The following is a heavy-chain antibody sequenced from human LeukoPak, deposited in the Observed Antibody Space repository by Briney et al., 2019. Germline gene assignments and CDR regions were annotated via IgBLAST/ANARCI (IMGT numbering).Heavy chain of an antibody. CDR2: IHSSGSS. Sequence: SDTLSLTCTVSGDSLSVHVGICFRRPPGKGRENGGDIHSSGSSNYNPSYKSRVTLSREISKNEFSLRLSSVSAADTAVYYCARDPGDTDWYNFDFWGQGILVTVSS. D-gene: IGHD3-9*01. J-gene: IGHJ4*02. CDR1: GDSLSVHV. V-gene: IGHV4-59*11. CDR3: ARDPGDTDWYNFDF.